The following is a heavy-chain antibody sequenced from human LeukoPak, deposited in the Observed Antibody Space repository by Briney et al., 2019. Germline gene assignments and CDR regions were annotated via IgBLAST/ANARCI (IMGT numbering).Heavy chain of an antibody. D-gene: IGHD5-24*01. CDR2: IWYDGSSK. CDR3: ARDRVEMATIWNYYFDY. Sequence: GGSLRLSCAASGFTFSSYGMHWVRQAPGKGLEWVAVIWYDGSSKYYADSVKGRFTISRDNSKNTLYLQMNSLRAEDTAVYYYARDRVEMATIWNYYFDYWGQGTLVTVSS. CDR1: GFTFSSYG. J-gene: IGHJ4*02. V-gene: IGHV3-33*01.